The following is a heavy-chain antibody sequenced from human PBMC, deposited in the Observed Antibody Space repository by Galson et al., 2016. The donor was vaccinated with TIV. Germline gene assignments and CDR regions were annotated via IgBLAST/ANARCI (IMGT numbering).Heavy chain of an antibody. CDR3: AKDRNTAMDTYHYYYGMDV. CDR1: GDTFSSYT. Sequence: SVKVSCKASGDTFSSYTFNWVRQAPGQGLEWVGGFIPLFGTANYAQKFQGRVTISADESTSTLYMEVRSLRSEDTAVYYCAKDRNTAMDTYHYYYGMDVWGQGTTVIVSS. D-gene: IGHD5-18*01. J-gene: IGHJ6*02. V-gene: IGHV1-69*13. CDR2: FIPLFGTA.